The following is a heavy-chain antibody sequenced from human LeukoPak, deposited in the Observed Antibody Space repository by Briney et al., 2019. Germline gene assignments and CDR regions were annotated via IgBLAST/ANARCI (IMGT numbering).Heavy chain of an antibody. CDR2: ISSSSSYI. V-gene: IGHV3-21*01. CDR1: GFTFSSYS. Sequence: GGSLRLSCAASGFTFSSYSMNWVRQAPGKGLEWVSSISSSSSYIYYADSVKGRFTISRDNARNSLYLQVHGLRAEDTAVYYCARDSDSSGPWYFDLWGRGTLVTVPS. CDR3: ARDSDSSGPWYFDL. D-gene: IGHD3-22*01. J-gene: IGHJ2*01.